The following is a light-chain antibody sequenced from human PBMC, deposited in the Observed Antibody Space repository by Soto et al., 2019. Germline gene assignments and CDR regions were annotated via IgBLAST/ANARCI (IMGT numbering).Light chain of an antibody. CDR1: QSVSSSQ. Sequence: EIVLTQSPGTLSLSPGESATLSCRASQSVSSSQVAWYQLKPGQAPRLLIYAASSRATGIPDRFSGSGSGTDFTLTISRLEPEDFAVYYCQQYGSSSYTFGQGTQLEIK. J-gene: IGKJ2*01. CDR2: AAS. V-gene: IGKV3-20*01. CDR3: QQYGSSSYT.